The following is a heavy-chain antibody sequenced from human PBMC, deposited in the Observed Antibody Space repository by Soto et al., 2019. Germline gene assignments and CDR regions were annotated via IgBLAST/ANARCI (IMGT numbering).Heavy chain of an antibody. J-gene: IGHJ5*02. Sequence: LSLTCIVSGASLSSRSSYWGWIRQPPGKGLEWVGTFYSGSTYNNPSLKSRVTISVDTSKNQFSLKLSSVAAEDTAIYYCATTRGIAVGGSFDHWGQGTLVTVSS. V-gene: IGHV4-39*01. D-gene: IGHD6-13*01. CDR2: FYSGST. CDR1: GASLSSRSSY. CDR3: ATTRGIAVGGSFDH.